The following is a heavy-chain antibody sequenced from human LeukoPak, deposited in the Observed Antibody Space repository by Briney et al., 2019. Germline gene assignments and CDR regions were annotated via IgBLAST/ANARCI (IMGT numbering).Heavy chain of an antibody. CDR1: GGSFSGCY. Sequence: PSETLSLTCAVYGGSFSGCYWSWIRQPPGKGLEWIGEINHSGSTNYNPSLKSRVTISVDTSKNQFSLKLSSVTAANTAVYYCARGAEFYCSGGSCYSSYFDYWGQGTLVTVSS. CDR2: INHSGST. V-gene: IGHV4-34*01. J-gene: IGHJ4*02. CDR3: ARGAEFYCSGGSCYSSYFDY. D-gene: IGHD2-15*01.